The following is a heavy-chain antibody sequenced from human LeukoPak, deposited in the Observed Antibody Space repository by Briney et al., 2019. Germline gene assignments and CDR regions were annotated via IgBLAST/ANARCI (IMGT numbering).Heavy chain of an antibody. CDR2: INHSGST. J-gene: IGHJ5*02. Sequence: PSETLSLTCAVYGGSFSGYYWSWICQPPGKGLEWIGEINHSGSTNYNPSLKSRVTISVDTSKNQFSLKLSSVTAADTAVYYCARKFGTYYDILAGYNWFDPWGQGTLVTVSS. V-gene: IGHV4-34*01. CDR1: GGSFSGYY. CDR3: ARKFGTYYDILAGYNWFDP. D-gene: IGHD3-9*01.